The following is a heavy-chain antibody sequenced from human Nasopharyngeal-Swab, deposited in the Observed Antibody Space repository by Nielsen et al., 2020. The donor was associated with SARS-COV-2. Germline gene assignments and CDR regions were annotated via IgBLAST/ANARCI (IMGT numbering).Heavy chain of an antibody. CDR2: IYHSGST. CDR1: GGSISSGGYS. Sequence: LRLSCAVSGGSISSGGYSWSWIRQPPGKGLEWIGYIYHSGSTYYNPSLKSRVTISVDRSKNQFSLKLSSVTAADTAVYYCASDSSGYLFNYGMDVWGQGTTVTVSS. J-gene: IGHJ6*02. D-gene: IGHD3-22*01. V-gene: IGHV4-30-2*01. CDR3: ASDSSGYLFNYGMDV.